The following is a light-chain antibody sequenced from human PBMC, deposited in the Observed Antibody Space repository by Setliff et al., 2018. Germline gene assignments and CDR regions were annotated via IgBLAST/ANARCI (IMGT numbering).Light chain of an antibody. CDR1: SSDVGGYNY. V-gene: IGLV2-8*01. J-gene: IGLJ1*01. CDR3: MSYTTIRTYV. CDR2: EVS. Sequence: QSVLTQPPSASGSPGQSVTISCTGTSSDVGGYNYVSWYQQHPGKAPKLMIYEVSKWPSGVPDRFSGSKSGNTASLTVSGLQAEDEADYYCMSYTTIRTYVFGTGTKGTVL.